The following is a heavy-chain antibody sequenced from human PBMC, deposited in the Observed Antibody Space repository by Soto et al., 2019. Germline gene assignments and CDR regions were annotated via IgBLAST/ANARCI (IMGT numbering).Heavy chain of an antibody. CDR1: GGSISSYY. V-gene: IGHV4-59*01. Sequence: QVQLQESGPGLVKPSETLSLTCTVSGGSISSYYWCWIRQPPGKGLEWIGYISYSGSTNYNPSLKSRVTISVDTSKNQFSLKLSSVTAADTAVYYCAREGVSSSWYNYYAMDVWGQGTTVTVSS. CDR3: AREGVSSSWYNYYAMDV. J-gene: IGHJ6*02. CDR2: ISYSGST. D-gene: IGHD6-13*01.